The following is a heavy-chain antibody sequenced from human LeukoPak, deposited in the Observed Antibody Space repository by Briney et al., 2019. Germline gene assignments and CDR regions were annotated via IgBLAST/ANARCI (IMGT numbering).Heavy chain of an antibody. D-gene: IGHD1-26*01. CDR1: GFTFSSHS. Sequence: GGSLRLSCTVSGFTFSSHSMSWVRQAPGKGLGWISSISGWSSNYIYYAESVKGRFTISRDNARNLMYLQMNSLRAEDTALYFCARVVGFGDYYYYYYMDVWGKGTTVIVSS. CDR3: ARVVGFGDYYYYYYMDV. CDR2: ISGWSSNYI. J-gene: IGHJ6*03. V-gene: IGHV3-21*01.